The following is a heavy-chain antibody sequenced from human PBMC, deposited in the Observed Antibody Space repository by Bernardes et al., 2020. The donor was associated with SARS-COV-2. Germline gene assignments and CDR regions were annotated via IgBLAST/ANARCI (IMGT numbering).Heavy chain of an antibody. CDR2: IWYDGSNK. Sequence: GGSLRLCCAASGFTFSSYGMHWVRQAPGKGLEWVAVIWYDGSNKYYADSVKGRFTISRDNSKNTLYLQMNSLRAEDTAVYYCARDGGVYYYYGMDVWGQGTTVTVSS. CDR3: ARDGGVYYYYGMDV. CDR1: GFTFSSYG. D-gene: IGHD3-16*01. J-gene: IGHJ6*02. V-gene: IGHV3-33*01.